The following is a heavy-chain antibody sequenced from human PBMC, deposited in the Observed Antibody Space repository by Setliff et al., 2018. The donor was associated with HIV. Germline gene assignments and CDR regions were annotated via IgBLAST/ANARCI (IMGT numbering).Heavy chain of an antibody. CDR2: IYPGDSHT. D-gene: IGHD2-21*02. CDR1: GYSFTSYW. V-gene: IGHV5-51*01. Sequence: PWESLKISCKGSGYSFTSYWIAWVRQMPGKGLEWMGIIYPGDSHTRYSPSFQGQVTFSADKSISTAYLQWSSLKASDTAIYYCTRHILAYCAGDCYPLDYWGQGTLVTVSS. CDR3: TRHILAYCAGDCYPLDY. J-gene: IGHJ4*02.